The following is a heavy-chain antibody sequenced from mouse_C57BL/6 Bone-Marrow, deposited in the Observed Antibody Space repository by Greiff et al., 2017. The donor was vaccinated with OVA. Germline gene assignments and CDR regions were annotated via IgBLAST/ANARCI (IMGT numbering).Heavy chain of an antibody. CDR3: TREGIYGYVRFAY. V-gene: IGHV1-15*01. CDR1: GYTFTDYE. D-gene: IGHD2-2*01. Sequence: VQLQQSGAELVRPGASVTLSCKASGYTFTDYEMHWVKQTPVHGLEWIGAIDPETGGTAYNQKFKGKAILTADKSSSTAYMELRSLTSEDSAVYYCTREGIYGYVRFAYWGQGTLVTVSA. J-gene: IGHJ3*01. CDR2: IDPETGGT.